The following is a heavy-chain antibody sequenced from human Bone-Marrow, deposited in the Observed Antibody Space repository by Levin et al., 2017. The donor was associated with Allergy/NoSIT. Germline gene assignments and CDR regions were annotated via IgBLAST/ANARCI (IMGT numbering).Heavy chain of an antibody. CDR2: INGDGSTT. CDR3: VTFVVEHL. CDR1: GFTFSTYW. J-gene: IGHJ1*01. Sequence: GESLKISCVASGFTFSTYWMHWVRQAPGRGLVWVSHINGDGSTTSYADSVKGRFTISRDNARNTVYLQVNSLRAEDTAVYYCVTFVVEHLWGQGTLVTVSS. V-gene: IGHV3-74*01. D-gene: IGHD2-21*01.